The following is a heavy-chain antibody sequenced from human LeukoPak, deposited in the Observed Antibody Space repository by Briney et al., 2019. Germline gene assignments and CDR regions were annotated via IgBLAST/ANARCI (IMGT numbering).Heavy chain of an antibody. CDR3: ARDRYDNSGYHDY. J-gene: IGHJ4*02. Sequence: GGSLRLSCAASGFSFSSYEMNWVRQAPGMGLEWVSYISSSGSTIYYADSVKGRFTISRDNAKNSLYLQMNSLRAEDTAVYYCARDRYDNSGYHDYWGQGTLVTVSA. CDR1: GFSFSSYE. D-gene: IGHD3-22*01. CDR2: ISSSGSTI. V-gene: IGHV3-48*03.